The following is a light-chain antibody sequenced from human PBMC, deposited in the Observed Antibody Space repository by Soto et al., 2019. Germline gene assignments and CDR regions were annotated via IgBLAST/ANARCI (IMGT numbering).Light chain of an antibody. CDR1: QSVSSN. V-gene: IGKV3-15*01. Sequence: EKVMTQSPATLSVSPGERATLSCSASQSVSSNLAWYQQKPGQAPRLLIYGASTRTTGIPARFSGSGSGTEFTLTISRPQAEDFAVYYCQQYNNWPSITFGQGTRLEIK. CDR2: GAS. CDR3: QQYNNWPSIT. J-gene: IGKJ5*01.